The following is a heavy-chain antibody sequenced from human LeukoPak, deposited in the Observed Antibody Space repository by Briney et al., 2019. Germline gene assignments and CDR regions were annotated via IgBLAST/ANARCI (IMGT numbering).Heavy chain of an antibody. CDR2: ISGSGGST. CDR3: ARGGTEIYYYHYGMDV. Sequence: PGGSLRLSCAASGFTFSSYAMSWVRQAPGKGLEWVSAISGSGGSTYYADSVKGRFTISRDNSKNTLYLQMNSLRVEDTAVYFCARGGTEIYYYHYGMDVWGQGTTVTVSS. D-gene: IGHD5-12*01. CDR1: GFTFSSYA. J-gene: IGHJ6*02. V-gene: IGHV3-23*01.